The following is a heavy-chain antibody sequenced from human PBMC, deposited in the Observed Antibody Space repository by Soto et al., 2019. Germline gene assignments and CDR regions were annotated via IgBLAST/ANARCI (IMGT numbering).Heavy chain of an antibody. CDR3: ARVSSSSSWYFTNSESNWFDP. CDR2: FIPILDTA. CDR1: GGTFSSYA. Sequence: SVKVSCKASGGTFSSYAISWVRQAPGQGLEWMGGFIPILDTANYAQKFQGRVTITADESTSTAYMELSSLRSEDTAVYYRARVSSSSSWYFTNSESNWFDPWGQGTLDIVSA. V-gene: IGHV1-69*13. J-gene: IGHJ5*02. D-gene: IGHD6-13*01.